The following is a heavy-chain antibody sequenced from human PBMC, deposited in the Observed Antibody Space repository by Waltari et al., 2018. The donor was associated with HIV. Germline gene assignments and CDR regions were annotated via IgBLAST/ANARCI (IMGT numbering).Heavy chain of an antibody. CDR1: GLPFASYG. CDR3: AKDRLWSNSDYYYGMDV. V-gene: IGHV3-23*01. CDR2: TTGSGIT. Sequence: EVQLLESGGGLVQPGGSLRLACAASGLPFASYGLTWVRQAPGKGLEWVSATTGSGITQYADSVKGRFTVSRDDSKETVYLQMNSLRVEDSAVYYCAKDRLWSNSDYYYGMDVWGPGTTVTVSS. D-gene: IGHD1-26*01. J-gene: IGHJ6*02.